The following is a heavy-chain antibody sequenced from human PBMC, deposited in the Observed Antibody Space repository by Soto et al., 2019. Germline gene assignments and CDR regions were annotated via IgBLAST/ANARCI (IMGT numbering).Heavy chain of an antibody. J-gene: IGHJ4*02. CDR3: ARDSGGGLDS. CDR2: LSGSGSRS. D-gene: IGHD3-10*01. Sequence: EVLLLESGGGLVQPGGSLRLSCAASGFTFNTFAMTWVRQAPGKGLEWVSALSGSGSRSYYADSVKGRFTISRDNSKNTMYLQMNNRRVDETAVYFCARDSGGGLDSWAQGTLVTVSS. V-gene: IGHV3-23*01. CDR1: GFTFNTFA.